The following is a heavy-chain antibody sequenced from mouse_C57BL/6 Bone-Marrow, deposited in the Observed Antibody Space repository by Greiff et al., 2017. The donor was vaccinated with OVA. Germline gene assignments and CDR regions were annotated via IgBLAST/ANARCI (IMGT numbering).Heavy chain of an antibody. J-gene: IGHJ2*01. CDR2: IYPGDGDT. CDR1: GYAFSSSW. Sequence: QVQLKQSGPELVKPGASVKISCKASGYAFSSSWMHWVKQRPGKGLEWIGRIYPGDGDTNYNGKFKGKATLTADKSSSTAYMQLSSLTSEDSAVYFCARGDYDYDGYWGQGTTLTVSS. CDR3: ARGDYDYDGY. V-gene: IGHV1-82*01. D-gene: IGHD2-4*01.